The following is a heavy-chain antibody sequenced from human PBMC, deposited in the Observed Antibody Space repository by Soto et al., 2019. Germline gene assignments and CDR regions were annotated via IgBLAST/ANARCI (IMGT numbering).Heavy chain of an antibody. J-gene: IGHJ4*02. D-gene: IGHD2-15*01. CDR1: GFTFSSYS. CDR2: ISSSSSYI. Sequence: EVQLVESGGGLVKPGGSLRLSCAASGFTFSSYSMNWVRQAPGKGLEWVSSISSSSSYIYYADSVKGRFTISRDNAKNSLYLQMNSLRAEYTAVYYCARVIGVVVVAHYDYWGQGTLVTVSS. CDR3: ARVIGVVVVAHYDY. V-gene: IGHV3-21*01.